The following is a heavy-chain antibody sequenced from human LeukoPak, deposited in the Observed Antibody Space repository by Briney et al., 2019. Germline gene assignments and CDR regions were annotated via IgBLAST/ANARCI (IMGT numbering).Heavy chain of an antibody. D-gene: IGHD6-13*01. CDR3: ARRGSSSWYRKYYFDY. J-gene: IGHJ4*02. CDR2: IYYSGST. V-gene: IGHV4-59*12. Sequence: SETLSLTCTVSGGSISTYYWTWIRQPPGKGLEWIGYIYYSGSTNYNPSLKSRVTISVDTSKNQFSLKLSSVTAADTAVYYCARRGSSSWYRKYYFDYWGQGTLVTVSS. CDR1: GGSISTYY.